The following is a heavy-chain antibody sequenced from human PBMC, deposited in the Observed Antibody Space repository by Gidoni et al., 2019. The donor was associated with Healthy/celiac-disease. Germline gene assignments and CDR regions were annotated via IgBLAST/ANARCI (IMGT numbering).Heavy chain of an antibody. CDR1: GGTFSSYA. J-gene: IGHJ6*02. Sequence: QVQLVQSGAEVKKPGSSVKVSCQASGGTFSSYAISWVRQAPGQGLEWMGGIIPIFGTANYAQKFQGRVTITADESTSTAYMELSSLRSEETAVYYCARGELGYCSSTSCRRYYYGMDVWGQGTTVTVSS. CDR3: ARGELGYCSSTSCRRYYYGMDV. D-gene: IGHD2-2*01. V-gene: IGHV1-69*01. CDR2: IIPIFGTA.